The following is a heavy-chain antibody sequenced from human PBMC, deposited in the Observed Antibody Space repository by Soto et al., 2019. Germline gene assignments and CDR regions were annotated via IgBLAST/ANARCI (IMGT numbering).Heavy chain of an antibody. CDR2: IIPILGIA. Sequence: SVKVSCKASGGTFSSYTISWVRQAPGQGLEWMGRIIPILGIANYAQKFQGRVTITADRSTSTAYMELSSLRSEDTAVYYCARDPIAENITESPGCERYWGQATLVTVSS. CDR1: GGTFSSYT. V-gene: IGHV1-69*04. J-gene: IGHJ4*02. CDR3: ARDPIAENITESPGCERY. D-gene: IGHD6-13*01.